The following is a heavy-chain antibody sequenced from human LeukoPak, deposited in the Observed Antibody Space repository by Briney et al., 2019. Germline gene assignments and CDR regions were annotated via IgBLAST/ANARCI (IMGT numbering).Heavy chain of an antibody. V-gene: IGHV4-4*07. CDR2: IYSTGST. J-gene: IGHJ4*02. CDR1: GGSISSYY. Sequence: SEILSLTCTVSGGSISSYYWSWIRQPAGKGLEWSGRIYSTGSTNYNPSLKSRVTMSVDTSKNQFSLRLRSVTAADTAVYYCAGQIASAGTAGFDFWGQGALVTVSS. D-gene: IGHD6-13*01. CDR3: AGQIASAGTAGFDF.